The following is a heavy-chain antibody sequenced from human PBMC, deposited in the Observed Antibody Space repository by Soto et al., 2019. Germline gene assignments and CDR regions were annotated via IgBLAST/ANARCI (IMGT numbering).Heavy chain of an antibody. D-gene: IGHD5-18*01. J-gene: IGHJ4*02. CDR1: GYTFTSYG. CDR3: AGGAGGYSYGSNDY. CDR2: ISAYNGNT. Sequence: GASVKVSCKASGYTFTSYGISWVRQAPGQGLEWKGWISAYNGNTSYAQKFQGRVTMTRDSSTSTVYMELSSLRSEDTAVYYCAGGAGGYSYGSNDYWGQGTLVTVSS. V-gene: IGHV1-18*01.